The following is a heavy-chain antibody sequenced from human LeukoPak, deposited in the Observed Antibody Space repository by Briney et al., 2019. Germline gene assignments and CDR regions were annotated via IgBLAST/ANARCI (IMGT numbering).Heavy chain of an antibody. V-gene: IGHV4-39*01. CDR1: GGSISSSSYC. Sequence: KASETLSLTCTVSGGSISSSSYCWGWIRQPPGKGLEWIGSICYSGSTFYNPSLKSRVTLSVDTSKNQFSLNLSSVTAADTAVYCCARTENYIPGYWFDPWGQGTLVTVSS. CDR3: ARTENYIPGYWFDP. CDR2: ICYSGST. D-gene: IGHD5-24*01. J-gene: IGHJ5*02.